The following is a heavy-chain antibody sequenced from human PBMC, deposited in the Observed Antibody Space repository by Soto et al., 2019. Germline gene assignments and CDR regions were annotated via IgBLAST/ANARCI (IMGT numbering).Heavy chain of an antibody. CDR2: INGGNGNT. CDR1: GYSFSTHS. D-gene: IGHD1-1*01. CDR3: ARGKGMEENYYYYGMDV. J-gene: IGHJ6*02. Sequence: GASVKVSCKASGYSFSTHSMHWVRQAPGQGLEWMGWINGGNGNTKYSQKFRDRVTITRDASASTGYVELSSLRSEDTAVYYCARGKGMEENYYYYGMDVWGQGTTVTVSS. V-gene: IGHV1-3*01.